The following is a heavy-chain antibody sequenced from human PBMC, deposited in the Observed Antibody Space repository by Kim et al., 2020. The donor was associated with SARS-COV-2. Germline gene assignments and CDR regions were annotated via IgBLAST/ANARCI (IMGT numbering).Heavy chain of an antibody. D-gene: IGHD3-10*01. V-gene: IGHV1-46*01. CDR3: AREAMVRGVINWFDP. Sequence: ASVKVSCKASGYTFTSYYMHWVRQAPGQGLEWMAIINPSGGSTSYAQKFQGRVTMTRDTSTSTVYMELSSLRSEDTAVYYCAREAMVRGVINWFDPWGQGTLFTVSS. CDR1: GYTFTSYY. J-gene: IGHJ5*02. CDR2: INPSGGST.